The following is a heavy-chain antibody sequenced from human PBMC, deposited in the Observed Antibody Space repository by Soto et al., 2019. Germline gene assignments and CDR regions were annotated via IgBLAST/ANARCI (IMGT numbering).Heavy chain of an antibody. CDR1: GGTFSNYA. J-gene: IGHJ4*02. D-gene: IGHD6-13*01. CDR2: IIPIFGTT. CDR3: AIVSSSWSKDYFDY. V-gene: IGHV1-69*13. Sequence: SVKVSCKASGGTFSNYAISWVRQAPGQGLEWMGGIIPIFGTTNYAQRFQGRVTITADESTSTAYMELSSLRSEDTAVYYCAIVSSSWSKDYFDYWGQGTLVTVSS.